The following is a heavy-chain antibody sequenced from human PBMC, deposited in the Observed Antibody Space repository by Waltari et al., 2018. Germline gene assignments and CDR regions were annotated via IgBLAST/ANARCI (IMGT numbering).Heavy chain of an antibody. V-gene: IGHV4-34*01. CDR1: GGSFSGYS. J-gene: IGHJ4*02. D-gene: IGHD3-22*01. CDR3: ARSWRPTYYYDSSGYGN. Sequence: QVQLQQWGAGLLKPSETLSLTCAVYGGSFSGYSWRWIGRPPGKGLEWIGEINHSGSTNYNPSLKSRVTISVDTSKNQFSLKLSSVTAADTAVYYCARSWRPTYYYDSSGYGNWGQGTLVTVSS. CDR2: INHSGST.